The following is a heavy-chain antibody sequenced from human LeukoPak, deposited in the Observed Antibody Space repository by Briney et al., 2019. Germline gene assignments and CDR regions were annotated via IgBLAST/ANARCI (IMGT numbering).Heavy chain of an antibody. V-gene: IGHV4-61*02. CDR2: IYSSGST. CDR1: GDSISSGDYY. Sequence: SETLSLTCTVSGDSISSGDYYWTWIRQPAGKGLEWIGRIYSSGSTNYNPSLKSRLTISLDTPKNQFSLKLSSVTAADTAVYYCARGNWNYFDYWGQGTLVPVSS. D-gene: IGHD1-20*01. CDR3: ARGNWNYFDY. J-gene: IGHJ4*02.